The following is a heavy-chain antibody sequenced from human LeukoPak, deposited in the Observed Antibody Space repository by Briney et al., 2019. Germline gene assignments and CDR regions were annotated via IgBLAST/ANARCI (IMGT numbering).Heavy chain of an antibody. D-gene: IGHD3-3*01. CDR2: IYHSGST. V-gene: IGHV4-38-2*02. Sequence: SETLSLTCTVSGYSISSGYYWGWIRQPPGKGLEWIGSIYHSGSTYYNPSLKSRVTISVDTSKNQFSLKLSSVTAADTAVYYCAGAFGVVTQYYFDYWGQGTLVTVSS. CDR3: AGAFGVVTQYYFDY. CDR1: GYSISSGYY. J-gene: IGHJ4*02.